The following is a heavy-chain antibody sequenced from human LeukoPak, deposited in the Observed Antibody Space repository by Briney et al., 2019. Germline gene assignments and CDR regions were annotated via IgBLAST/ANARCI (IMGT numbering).Heavy chain of an antibody. CDR1: GGSISSYY. CDR3: ARARYSSSLSDWFDP. D-gene: IGHD6-13*01. Sequence: SETLSLTCAVSGGSISSYYWSWIRQPPGKGLEWIGYIYYSGSTNYNPSLKSRVTISVDTSKNQFSLKLSSVTAADTAVYYCARARYSSSLSDWFDPWGQGTLVTVSS. CDR2: IYYSGST. V-gene: IGHV4-59*01. J-gene: IGHJ5*02.